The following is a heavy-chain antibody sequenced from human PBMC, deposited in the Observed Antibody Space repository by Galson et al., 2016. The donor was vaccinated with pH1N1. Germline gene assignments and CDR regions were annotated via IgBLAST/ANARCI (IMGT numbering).Heavy chain of an antibody. CDR2: IDPSDGTT. CDR1: GYSVTRYY. V-gene: IGHV1-46*01. CDR3: ARRYYIDY. J-gene: IGHJ4*02. Sequence: SVKVSCKASGYSVTRYYMHWVRQAPGQGLEWMGIIDPSDGTTTYSQKFQGRISLTRDTSTNSVHMELTTLRPDDSATYFCARRYYIDYWGQGTLVTVSS.